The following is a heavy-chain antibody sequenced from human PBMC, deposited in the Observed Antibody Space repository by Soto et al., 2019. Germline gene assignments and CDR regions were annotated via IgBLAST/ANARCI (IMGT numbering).Heavy chain of an antibody. CDR1: GFTLSSYA. CDR3: ALREMGCSGGSCYSLHYYYYYMDV. V-gene: IGHV3-30-3*01. J-gene: IGHJ6*03. D-gene: IGHD2-15*01. Sequence: GGSLRLSCAASGFTLSSYAMHWVRQAPGKGLEWVAVISYDGSNKYYADSVKGRFTISRDNSKNTLYLQMNSLRAEDTAVYYCALREMGCSGGSCYSLHYYYYYMDVWGKGTTVTVSS. CDR2: ISYDGSNK.